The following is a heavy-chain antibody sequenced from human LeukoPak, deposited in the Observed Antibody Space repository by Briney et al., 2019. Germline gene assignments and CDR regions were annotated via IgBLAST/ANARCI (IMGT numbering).Heavy chain of an antibody. CDR3: AREASSLYYYGSGSSFDY. J-gene: IGHJ4*02. CDR2: INPNSGGT. D-gene: IGHD3-10*01. CDR1: GYTFTGYY. V-gene: IGHV1-2*02. Sequence: ASVKVSCKASGYTFTGYYMHWVRQAPGQGLEWMGWINPNSGGTNYAQKFQGRVTMTRDTSISTAYMELSRLRSGDTAVYYCAREASSLYYYGSGSSFDYWGQGTLVTVSS.